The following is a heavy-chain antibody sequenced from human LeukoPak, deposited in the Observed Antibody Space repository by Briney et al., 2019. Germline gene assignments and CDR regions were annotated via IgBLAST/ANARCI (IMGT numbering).Heavy chain of an antibody. V-gene: IGHV4-59*08. Sequence: PSETLSLTCTVSGGSISSYYWSWIRQPPGKGLEWIGYIYYSGSTNYNPSLKSRVTISVDTSKNQFSLKLSSVTAADTAVYYCASALSGLKDYWGRGTLVTVSS. CDR2: IYYSGST. J-gene: IGHJ4*02. CDR3: ASALSGLKDY. CDR1: GGSISSYY.